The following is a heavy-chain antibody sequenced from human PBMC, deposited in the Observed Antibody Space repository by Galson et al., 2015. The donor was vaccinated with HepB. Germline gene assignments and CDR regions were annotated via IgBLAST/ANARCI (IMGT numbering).Heavy chain of an antibody. CDR2: SGST. J-gene: IGHJ4*02. CDR3: ARRAAYYYGSGSWYYFDY. Sequence: SGSTYYNPSLKSRVTISVDTSKNQFSLKLSSVTAADTAVYYCARRAAYYYGSGSWYYFDYWGQGTLVTVSS. V-gene: IGHV4-39*01. D-gene: IGHD3-10*01.